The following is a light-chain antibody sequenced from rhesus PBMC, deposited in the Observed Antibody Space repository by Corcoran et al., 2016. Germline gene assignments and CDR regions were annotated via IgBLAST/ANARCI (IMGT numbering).Light chain of an antibody. Sequence: EIVMTQSPATLALSPGERATLSCRASQSVSSHLAWYQQKPGQAPRLLIYGASNRATGIPDRFSGSGSGTEFTLTISSLEPEDGGVYFCLQSSYWWTFGQGTKVEIK. CDR1: QSVSSH. V-gene: IGKV3-24*04. J-gene: IGKJ1*01. CDR2: GAS. CDR3: LQSSYWWT.